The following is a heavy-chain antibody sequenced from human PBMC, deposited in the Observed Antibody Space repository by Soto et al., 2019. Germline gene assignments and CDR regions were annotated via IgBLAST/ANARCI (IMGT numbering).Heavy chain of an antibody. J-gene: IGHJ4*02. D-gene: IGHD5-12*01. CDR2: IKQDGSEK. Sequence: GGSLRLSCAASGFTFSSYWMSWVRQAPGKGLEWVANIKQDGSEKYYVDSVKGRFTISRDNAKNSLYLQMNSLRAEDTAVYYCAREEGYSGYDPFDYWGQGTLVTVSS. V-gene: IGHV3-7*01. CDR1: GFTFSSYW. CDR3: AREEGYSGYDPFDY.